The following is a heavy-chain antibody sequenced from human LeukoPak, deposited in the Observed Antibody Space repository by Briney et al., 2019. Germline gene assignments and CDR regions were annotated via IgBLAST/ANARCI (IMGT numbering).Heavy chain of an antibody. Sequence: GGSLRLSCAASGFTFSDYYMSRIRQAPGKGLEWVSYISSSGSTIYYADSVKGRFTISRDNAKNSLYLQMNRLRAEDTAVYYGARDDYGDYTWFYWGQGTQVTVSS. V-gene: IGHV3-11*01. CDR1: GFTFSDYY. D-gene: IGHD4-17*01. J-gene: IGHJ4*02. CDR3: ARDDYGDYTWFY. CDR2: ISSSGSTI.